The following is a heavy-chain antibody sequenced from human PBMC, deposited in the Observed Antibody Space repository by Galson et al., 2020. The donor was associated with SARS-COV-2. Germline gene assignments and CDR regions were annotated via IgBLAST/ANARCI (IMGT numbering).Heavy chain of an antibody. V-gene: IGHV3-33*01. CDR3: AREGLGDYYGMDV. Sequence: SCAASGFTFSSYGMHWVRQAPGKGLEWVAVIWYVGSNKYYADSVKGRFTISRDNSKNTLYLQMNSLRAEDTAVYYCAREGLGDYYGMDVWGQGTTVTVSS. D-gene: IGHD7-27*01. CDR2: IWYVGSNK. J-gene: IGHJ6*02. CDR1: GFTFSSYG.